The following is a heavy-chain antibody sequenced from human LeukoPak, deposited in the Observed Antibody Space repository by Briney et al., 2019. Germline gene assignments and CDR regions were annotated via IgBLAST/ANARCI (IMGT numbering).Heavy chain of an antibody. D-gene: IGHD3-16*01. CDR1: GFTFSSYE. CDR2: VGIVGDT. Sequence: GGSLRLSCAASGFTFSSYEMHWVRQATGKGLEWVSAVGIVGDTFYTGSVKGRFTTSRENAENSLFLQMNSLRAGDTAVYYCAREGRGSSADAFDIWGQGTTVTVSS. CDR3: AREGRGSSADAFDI. J-gene: IGHJ3*02. V-gene: IGHV3-13*01.